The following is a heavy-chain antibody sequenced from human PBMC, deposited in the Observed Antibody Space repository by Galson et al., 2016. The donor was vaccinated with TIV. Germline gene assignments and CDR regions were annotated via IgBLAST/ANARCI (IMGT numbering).Heavy chain of an antibody. CDR1: GGTFSSYV. CDR3: ARDPGYFVY. D-gene: IGHD1-1*01. V-gene: IGHV1-69*13. J-gene: IGHJ4*02. CDR2: ITPLFDTA. Sequence: SVKVSCKASGGTFSSYVFNWVRQAPGQGLEWMGGITPLFDTAHYAQKFQGRVTITADESSGTAYMELSSLRSEDTAVYYCARDPGYFVYWGQGTLVTVSS.